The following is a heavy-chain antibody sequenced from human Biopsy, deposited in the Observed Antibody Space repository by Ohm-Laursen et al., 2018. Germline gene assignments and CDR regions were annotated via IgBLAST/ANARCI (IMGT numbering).Heavy chain of an antibody. D-gene: IGHD2-15*01. CDR2: IYYRGNT. Sequence: TLSLTCTVSGGSISSNYYYWGWIRQPPGKGLEWIGSIYYRGNTNYIPSLKSRVTISVDTSKNQFSLKLSSATAADTAVFYCARHGSQGYCTGGSCVDYWGQGALVTVSS. J-gene: IGHJ4*02. CDR3: ARHGSQGYCTGGSCVDY. CDR1: GGSISSNYYY. V-gene: IGHV4-39*01.